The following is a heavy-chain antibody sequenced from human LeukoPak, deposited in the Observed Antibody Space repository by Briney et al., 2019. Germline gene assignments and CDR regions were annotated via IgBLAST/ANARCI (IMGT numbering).Heavy chain of an antibody. CDR2: ISGSGGST. Sequence: GGSMRLSCAASGFTFNSYAMSWVRQARGKGLEWVSAISGSGGSTYYADSVKGRFTISRDNSKNTLYLQMNSLRAEDTAVYYCASRTAMVPPDYYYYGMDVWGQGTTVTVSS. CDR3: ASRTAMVPPDYYYYGMDV. V-gene: IGHV3-23*01. J-gene: IGHJ6*02. D-gene: IGHD5-18*01. CDR1: GFTFNSYA.